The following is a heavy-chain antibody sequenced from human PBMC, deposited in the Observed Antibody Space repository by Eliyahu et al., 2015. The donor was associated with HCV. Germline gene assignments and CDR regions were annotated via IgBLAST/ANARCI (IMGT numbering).Heavy chain of an antibody. CDR3: VRDWGNNTWGDY. CDR2: IKHDGSAK. D-gene: IGHD1/OR15-1a*01. V-gene: IGHV3-7*01. Sequence: EVQLVESGGGLVQPGESLRLSCAASGFXFGSYWMSWVRQAPGKGLEWVANIKHDGSAKYYVDSVKGRFTISRDNAKNSLYLQMDSLRLEDTAIFYCVRDWGNNTWGDYWGQGTLVSVSA. CDR1: GFXFGSYW. J-gene: IGHJ4*02.